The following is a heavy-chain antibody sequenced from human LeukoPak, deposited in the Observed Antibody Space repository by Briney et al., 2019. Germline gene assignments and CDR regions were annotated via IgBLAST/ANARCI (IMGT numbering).Heavy chain of an antibody. CDR2: ISSSSSYI. V-gene: IGHV3-21*01. D-gene: IGHD3-22*01. J-gene: IGHJ3*02. Sequence: AGGSLRLSCAASGFTFSSYGMHWVRQAPGKGLEWVSSISSSSSYIYYADSVKGRFTISRDNAKNSLYLQMSSLRAEDTAVYYCARLKRYYGSSGYYYSDAFDIWGQGTMVTVSS. CDR3: ARLKRYYGSSGYYYSDAFDI. CDR1: GFTFSSYG.